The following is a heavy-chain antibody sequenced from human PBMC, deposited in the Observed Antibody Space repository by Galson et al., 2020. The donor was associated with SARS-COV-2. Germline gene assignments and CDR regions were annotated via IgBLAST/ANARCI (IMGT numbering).Heavy chain of an antibody. J-gene: IGHJ6*03. D-gene: IGHD4-17*01. CDR3: ARVFPTVTTINNADYYYYYMDV. CDR1: GFTFSSYE. V-gene: IGHV3-48*03. CDR2: ISSSGSTI. Sequence: GGSLRLSCAASGFTFSSYEMNWVRQAPGKGLEWVSYISSSGSTIYYADSVKGRFTISRDNAKNSLYLQMNSLRAEDTAVYYCARVFPTVTTINNADYYYYYMDVWGKGTTVTVSS.